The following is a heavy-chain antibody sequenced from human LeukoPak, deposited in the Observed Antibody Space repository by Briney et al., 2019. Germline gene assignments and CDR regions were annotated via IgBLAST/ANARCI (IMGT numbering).Heavy chain of an antibody. Sequence: PSETLSLTCTASGGPISSYYWSWIRQPAGKGLEWIGRIYTSGSTNYNPSLKSRVTMSVDTSKNQFSLKLSSVTAADTAVYYCARAVAAGTSGWFDPWGQGTLVTVSS. CDR3: ARAVAAGTSGWFDP. CDR1: GGPISSYY. V-gene: IGHV4-4*07. D-gene: IGHD6-13*01. CDR2: IYTSGST. J-gene: IGHJ5*02.